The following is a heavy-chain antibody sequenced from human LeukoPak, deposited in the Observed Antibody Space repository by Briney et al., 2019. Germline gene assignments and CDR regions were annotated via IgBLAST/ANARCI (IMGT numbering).Heavy chain of an antibody. CDR2: IYYTGST. CDR3: ARRGGSGRAFDY. CDR1: GASISGGTYY. J-gene: IGHJ4*02. V-gene: IGHV4-39*01. Sequence: SETLSLTCSVSGASISGGTYYWGWIRQPPGKGLEWIGSIYYTGSTYDNPSLKRRVTISVDTSKNQFSLTLSSVTAADTAVYYCARRGGSGRAFDYWGQGTLVTVSS. D-gene: IGHD1-26*01.